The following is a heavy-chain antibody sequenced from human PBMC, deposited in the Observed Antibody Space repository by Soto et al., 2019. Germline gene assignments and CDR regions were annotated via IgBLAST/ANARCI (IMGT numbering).Heavy chain of an antibody. CDR1: GYTFTGYY. CDR2: INPNSGGT. D-gene: IGHD6-19*01. Sequence: GASVKVSCKASGYTFTGYYMHWVRQAPGQGLEWMGWINPNSGGTNYAQKFQGRVTMTRDTSISTAYMELSRLRSDDTAVYYCARVAVAGTMWFDPWGQGTLVTVSS. CDR3: ARVAVAGTMWFDP. V-gene: IGHV1-2*02. J-gene: IGHJ5*02.